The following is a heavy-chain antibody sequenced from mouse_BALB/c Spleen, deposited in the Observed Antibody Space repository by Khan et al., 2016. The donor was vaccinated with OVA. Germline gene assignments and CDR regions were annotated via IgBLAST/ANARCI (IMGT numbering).Heavy chain of an antibody. CDR2: ISGDSNTI. CDR1: GFTFSSFG. Sequence: EVQLVESGGGLVQPGGSRKLSCAASGFTFSSFGMHWVRQAPEKGLEWVAYISGDSNTIYYTDTVKGRFTISRDNPKNTLFLQMTSLRSEDTAMYYCARSYFDGYCFDQWGQGTTLTVSS. D-gene: IGHD1-1*01. V-gene: IGHV5-17*02. J-gene: IGHJ2*01. CDR3: ARSYFDGYCFDQ.